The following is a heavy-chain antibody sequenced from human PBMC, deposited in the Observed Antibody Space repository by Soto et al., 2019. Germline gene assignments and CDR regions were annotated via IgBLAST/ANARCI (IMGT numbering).Heavy chain of an antibody. V-gene: IGHV4-4*02. CDR1: SGSISSSNW. J-gene: IGHJ3*02. D-gene: IGHD2-15*01. CDR3: ARTKSQWVVAATGATDAFDI. CDR2: IYHSGST. Sequence: SETLSLTCAVSSGSISSSNWWSWVRQPPGKGLEWIGEIYHSGSTNYNPSLKSRVTISVDKSKNQFSLKLSSVTAADTAVYYCARTKSQWVVAATGATDAFDIWGQGTMVTVSS.